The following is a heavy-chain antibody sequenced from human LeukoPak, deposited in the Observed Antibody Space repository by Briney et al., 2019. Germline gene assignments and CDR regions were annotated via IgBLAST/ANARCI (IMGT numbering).Heavy chain of an antibody. CDR3: ARVSLIAARPTFDI. CDR1: GFTVSSNY. CDR2: IYSGGST. J-gene: IGHJ3*02. D-gene: IGHD6-6*01. V-gene: IGHV3-66*01. Sequence: QSGGSLGLSCAASGFTVSSNYMSWVRQAPGKGLEWVSVIYSGGSTYYADSVKGRFTISRDNSKNTLYLQMNSLRAEDTAVYYCARVSLIAARPTFDIWGQGTMVTVSS.